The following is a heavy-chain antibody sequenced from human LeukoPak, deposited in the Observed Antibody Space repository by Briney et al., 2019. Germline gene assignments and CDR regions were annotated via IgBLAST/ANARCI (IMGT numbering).Heavy chain of an antibody. D-gene: IGHD2-21*01. CDR2: IYSGGRT. J-gene: IGHJ6*02. CDR1: GFTVSSNY. V-gene: IGHV3-53*01. CDR3: ARYSYYGMDV. Sequence: PGGSLRLSCAASGFTVSSNYMSWVRQAPGKGLEWVSVIYSGGRTYYADSVMGRFTISRDNSKNTLSLQMNSLRVEDTAVYYCARYSYYGMDVWGQGTTVTASS.